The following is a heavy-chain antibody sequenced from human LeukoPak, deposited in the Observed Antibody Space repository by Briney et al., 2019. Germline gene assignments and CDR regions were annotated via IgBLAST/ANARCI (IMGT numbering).Heavy chain of an antibody. CDR2: IYYSGTT. Sequence: SETLSLTCTVSGGSISSGGDYWSWIRQHPGKGLEWIGYIYYSGTTYYNPSLRSRITISVDTSKSQFSLNLSSVTAANTAVYYCARAAWRGTNSRDAFDIWGQGTMVAVSS. D-gene: IGHD4/OR15-4a*01. J-gene: IGHJ3*02. CDR1: GGSISSGGDY. CDR3: ARAAWRGTNSRDAFDI. V-gene: IGHV4-31*03.